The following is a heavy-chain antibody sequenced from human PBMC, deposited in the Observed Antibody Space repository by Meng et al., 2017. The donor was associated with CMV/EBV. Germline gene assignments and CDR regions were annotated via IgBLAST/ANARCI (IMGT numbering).Heavy chain of an antibody. V-gene: IGHV4-34*01. CDR2: INHSGST. CDR1: GGSFSGYY. J-gene: IGHJ6*02. CDR3: ARLSRWLRMGYGMDV. Sequence: LSCAVYGGSFSGYYWSWIRQPPGKGLEWIGEINHSGSTNYNPSLKSRVTISVDTSKNQFSLKLSSVTAADTAVYYCARLSRWLRMGYGMDVWGQGTTVTVSS. D-gene: IGHD5-12*01.